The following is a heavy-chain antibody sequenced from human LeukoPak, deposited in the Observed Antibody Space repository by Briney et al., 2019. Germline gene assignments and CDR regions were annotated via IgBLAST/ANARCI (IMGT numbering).Heavy chain of an antibody. CDR2: ISWNSGNI. D-gene: IGHD3-22*01. CDR1: GLNFHNYA. J-gene: IGHJ4*02. V-gene: IGHV3-9*01. CDR3: AKGHSGYYYRSLFDS. Sequence: GGSLRLSCAASGLNFHNYAMYWVRQPPGKGLEWVSGISWNSGNIDYADSVKGRFTVSRDNTKNSLFLQIDGLRTEDTALYFCAKGHSGYYYRSLFDSWGQGTLVTVSS.